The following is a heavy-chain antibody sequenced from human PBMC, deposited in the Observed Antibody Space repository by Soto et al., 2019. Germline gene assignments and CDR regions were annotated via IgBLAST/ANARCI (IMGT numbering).Heavy chain of an antibody. Sequence: GESLKISCKGSGFSFTIYWIAWVRQMPGKGLEWMAIIYPSDSDTRYSPSFQGQVTISADKSINTAFLQWSSLKASDTAMYYCARVTGTVGVFHFGMDVWGQGTTVTVSS. CDR3: ARVTGTVGVFHFGMDV. CDR2: IYPSDSDT. V-gene: IGHV5-51*01. J-gene: IGHJ6*02. CDR1: GFSFTIYW. D-gene: IGHD1-1*01.